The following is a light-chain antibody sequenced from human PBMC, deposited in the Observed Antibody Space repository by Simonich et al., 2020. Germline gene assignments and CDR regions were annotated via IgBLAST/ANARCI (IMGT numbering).Light chain of an antibody. V-gene: IGKV4-1*01. J-gene: IGKJ1*01. CDR1: QSVLYSSHNKNY. CDR3: QQYYSTPWT. CDR2: WAS. Sequence: DIVMTQSPDSLAVSLVERATINCKSSQSVLYSSHNKNYLAWYQQKPGQPPKLLIYWASTRESGVPDRFSGSGSGTDFTLTISSLQAEDVAVYYCQQYYSTPWTFGQGTKVEIK.